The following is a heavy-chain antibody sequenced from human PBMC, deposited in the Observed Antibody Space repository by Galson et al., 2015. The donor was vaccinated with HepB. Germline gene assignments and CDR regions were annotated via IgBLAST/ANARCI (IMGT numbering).Heavy chain of an antibody. Sequence: PALVKPTQTLTLTCNFSGFSLRPTGMCVSWICQPPGKALQWLARTDWDDDKYYTSSLKTRLTISKDPSKNQVALTMANMDPADTATYYCARERVTLIRGAPDYGADVWGQGTTVTVSS. J-gene: IGHJ6*02. CDR3: ARERVTLIRGAPDYGADV. D-gene: IGHD3-10*01. CDR1: GFSLRPTGMC. CDR2: TDWDDDK. V-gene: IGHV2-70*11.